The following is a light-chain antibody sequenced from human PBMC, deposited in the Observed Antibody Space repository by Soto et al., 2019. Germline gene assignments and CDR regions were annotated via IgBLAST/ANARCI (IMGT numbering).Light chain of an antibody. CDR3: SSYTNTGTLYV. Sequence: QSALTQPASVSGSPGQSITISCTGSSSDVGGYNHVSWYQQHPGKAPKLMIYEVSNRPSGVSNRFSGSKSGNAASLTISGLQAEDEADYYCSSYTNTGTLYVFGTGTKLTVL. J-gene: IGLJ1*01. V-gene: IGLV2-14*01. CDR1: SSDVGGYNH. CDR2: EVS.